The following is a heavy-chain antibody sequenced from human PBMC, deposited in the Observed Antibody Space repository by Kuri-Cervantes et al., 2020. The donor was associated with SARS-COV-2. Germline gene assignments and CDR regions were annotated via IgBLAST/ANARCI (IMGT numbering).Heavy chain of an antibody. Sequence: GESLKISCSASGFTFSSYAMHWVRQAPGKGLEYVSAISSNGGSTYYADSVKGRFTISRDNSKNTLYLQMSSLRAEDTAVYYCVRSGAVAGTFDYWGQGTLVTV. CDR2: ISSNGGST. CDR3: VRSGAVAGTFDY. J-gene: IGHJ4*02. D-gene: IGHD6-19*01. CDR1: GFTFSSYA. V-gene: IGHV3-64D*08.